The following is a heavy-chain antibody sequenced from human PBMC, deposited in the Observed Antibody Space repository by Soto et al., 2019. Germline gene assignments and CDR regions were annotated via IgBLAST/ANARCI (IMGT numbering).Heavy chain of an antibody. Sequence: SVKVSCKASGGTFSSYAISWVRQAPGQGLERMGGIIPIFGTANYAQKFQGRVTITADESTSTAYMELSSLRSEDTAVYYCARGSAADYYFDYWGQGTLVTVSS. CDR2: IIPIFGTA. CDR3: ARGSAADYYFDY. CDR1: GGTFSSYA. D-gene: IGHD6-13*01. J-gene: IGHJ4*02. V-gene: IGHV1-69*13.